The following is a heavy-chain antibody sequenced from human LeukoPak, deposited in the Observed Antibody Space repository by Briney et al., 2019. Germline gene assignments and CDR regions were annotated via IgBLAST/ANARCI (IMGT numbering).Heavy chain of an antibody. J-gene: IGHJ4*02. V-gene: IGHV1-2*02. Sequence: GASVKVSCKASGYTFTGYYMHWVRQAPGQGLEWMGWINPNSGGTNYAQKFQGRVTMTRDTSISTAYMELSRLRSDDTAVYYCARGKGVRTGYFVVVPRYYFDYWGQGTLVTVSS. CDR1: GYTFTGYY. CDR2: INPNSGGT. CDR3: ARGKGVRTGYFVVVPRYYFDY. D-gene: IGHD2-15*01.